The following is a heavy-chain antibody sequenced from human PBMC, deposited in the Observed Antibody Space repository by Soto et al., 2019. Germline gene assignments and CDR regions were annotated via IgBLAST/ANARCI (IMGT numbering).Heavy chain of an antibody. J-gene: IGHJ3*02. CDR3: ARDTYYDFWSGYLCAFDI. Sequence: AGGSLRLSCAASGFTFSSYSMNWVRQAPGKWLEWVSYISSSSSTIYYADSVKGRFTISRDNAKNSLYLQMNSLRDEDTAVYYCARDTYYDFWSGYLCAFDIWGQGXMVTV. D-gene: IGHD3-3*01. CDR2: ISSSSSTI. CDR1: GFTFSSYS. V-gene: IGHV3-48*02.